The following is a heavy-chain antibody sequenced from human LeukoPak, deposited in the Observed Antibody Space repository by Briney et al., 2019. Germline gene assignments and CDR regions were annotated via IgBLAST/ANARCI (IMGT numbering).Heavy chain of an antibody. CDR1: GFTFSSYA. J-gene: IGHJ4*02. CDR2: ISGSGGST. V-gene: IGHV3-23*01. Sequence: GGSLRLSCAASGFTFSSYAMSWVRQAPGKGLEWVSAISGSGGSTYYADAVKGRFTISRDNSKNTLYLQMNSLRAEDTAVYYCAKDGIVYATGYYFDYWGQGTLVTVSS. D-gene: IGHD1-26*01. CDR3: AKDGIVYATGYYFDY.